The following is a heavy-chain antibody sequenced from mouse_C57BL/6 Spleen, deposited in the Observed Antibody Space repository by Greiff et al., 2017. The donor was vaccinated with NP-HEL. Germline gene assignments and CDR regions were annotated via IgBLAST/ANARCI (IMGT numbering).Heavy chain of an antibody. V-gene: IGHV1-26*01. Sequence: EVMLVESGPELVKPGASVKISCKASGYTFTDYYMNWVKQSHGKSLEWIGDINPNNGGTSYNQKFKGKATLTVDKSSSTAYMELRSLTSEDSAVYYCALRGNYVPFAYWGQGTLVTVSA. CDR3: ALRGNYVPFAY. CDR1: GYTFTDYY. CDR2: INPNNGGT. D-gene: IGHD2-1*01. J-gene: IGHJ3*01.